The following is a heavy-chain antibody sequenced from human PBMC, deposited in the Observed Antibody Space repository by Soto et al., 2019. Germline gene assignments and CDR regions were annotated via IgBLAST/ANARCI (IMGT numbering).Heavy chain of an antibody. Sequence: GASLRLSCAASGFTFSSYWMSWVRQAPGKGLEWVANIKQDGSEKYYVDSVKGRFTISRDNAKNSLYLQMNSLRAEDTAVYYCARFYYDSSGYLPSPYYYYYGMDVWGQGTTVTVSS. CDR3: ARFYYDSSGYLPSPYYYYYGMDV. D-gene: IGHD3-22*01. J-gene: IGHJ6*02. CDR2: IKQDGSEK. V-gene: IGHV3-7*04. CDR1: GFTFSSYW.